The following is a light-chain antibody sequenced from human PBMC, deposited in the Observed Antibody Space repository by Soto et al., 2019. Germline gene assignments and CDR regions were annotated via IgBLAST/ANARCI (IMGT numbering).Light chain of an antibody. Sequence: DIQMTQCPSSLSASVGDRVTITCRASQSISSYLNWYQQKPGKAPKLLIYAASSLQSGVPSRFSGGGSGTDFTLTISSLQPEDFATYYCQQSYSTRLMYTFGQGTKVDIK. CDR2: AAS. CDR1: QSISSY. J-gene: IGKJ2*01. V-gene: IGKV1-39*01. CDR3: QQSYSTRLMYT.